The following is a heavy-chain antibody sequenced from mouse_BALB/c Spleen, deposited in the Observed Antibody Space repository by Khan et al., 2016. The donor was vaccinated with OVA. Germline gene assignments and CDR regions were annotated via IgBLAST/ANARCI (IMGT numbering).Heavy chain of an antibody. D-gene: IGHD1-1*01. J-gene: IGHJ2*01. Sequence: VQLVESGPGLVKPSQSLSLTCTVTGYSITSGYAWNWIRQFPGNKLEWMGYISYSGVTSYTPSLKCRISISRNTSKNQFFLQLNSVTTEDTAAYFCARGNYDGYYFDYWGQGTTLTVSS. CDR2: ISYSGVT. CDR3: ARGNYDGYYFDY. V-gene: IGHV3-2*02. CDR1: GYSITSGYA.